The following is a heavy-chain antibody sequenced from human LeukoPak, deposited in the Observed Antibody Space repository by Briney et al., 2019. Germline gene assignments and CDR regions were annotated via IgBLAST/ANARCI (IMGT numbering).Heavy chain of an antibody. CDR3: ARSGNKKDFDY. J-gene: IGHJ4*02. D-gene: IGHD2/OR15-2a*01. CDR2: IRNKRNSFTT. CDR1: GFTFRDHY. V-gene: IGHV3-72*01. Sequence: GVSLSLSCAASGFTFRDHYIDWVRQAQGKGLEWVGRIRNKRNSFTTEYAASVKGRFTISRDDSKNSRYLQMNSLKTEDTAVYYCARSGNKKDFDYWGQGTLVTVSS.